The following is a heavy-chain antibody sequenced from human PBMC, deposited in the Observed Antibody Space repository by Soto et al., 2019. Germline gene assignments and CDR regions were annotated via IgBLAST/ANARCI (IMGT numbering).Heavy chain of an antibody. V-gene: IGHV4-59*12. CDR1: GGSISSYY. D-gene: IGHD3-10*01. CDR2: IYYSGST. Sequence: SETLSLTCTVSGGSISSYYWSWIRQPPGKGLEWIGYIYYSGSTYYNPSLKSRVTISVDTSKNQFSLKLSSVTAADTAVYYCARNSITMVRGAPYYYYMDVWGKGTTVTVS. J-gene: IGHJ6*03. CDR3: ARNSITMVRGAPYYYYMDV.